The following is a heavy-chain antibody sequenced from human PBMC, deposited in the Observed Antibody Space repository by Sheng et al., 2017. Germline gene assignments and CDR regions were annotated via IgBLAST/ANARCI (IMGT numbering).Heavy chain of an antibody. Sequence: QVQLVESGGGVVQPGRSLRLSCAASGFTFRSHAMHWVRQAPGKGLEWVAVISYDGSDKYYADSVKGRFTVSRDNSKNTLYLEINILRGEDTAVYYCAREGYNYVCDYWGQGTLVTVSS. CDR3: AREGYNYVCDY. CDR1: GFTFRSHA. J-gene: IGHJ4*02. V-gene: IGHV3-30*04. CDR2: ISYDGSDK. D-gene: IGHD5-18*01.